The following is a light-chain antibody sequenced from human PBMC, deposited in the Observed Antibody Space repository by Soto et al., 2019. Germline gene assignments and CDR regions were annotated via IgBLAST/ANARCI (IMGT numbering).Light chain of an antibody. CDR3: QQADSFPPT. J-gene: IGKJ4*01. CDR1: QDISSW. V-gene: IGKV1D-12*01. Sequence: DIQMTQTSSSVSASVGDRVIITCRASQDISSWLAWYQQKAGEAPKLLIFAASRLHSGVPSRFSRSVSGTDFTLTITNLQPEDFGTDYCQQADSFPPTVSGGTKVEIK. CDR2: AAS.